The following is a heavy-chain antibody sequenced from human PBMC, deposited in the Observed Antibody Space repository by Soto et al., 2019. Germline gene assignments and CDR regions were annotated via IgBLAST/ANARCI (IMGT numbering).Heavy chain of an antibody. Sequence: GGSLRLSCAASGFTFSSYAMSWFRQAPGKGLEWVSAISGSGGSTYCADSVKGRFTISRDNSKNTLYLQMNSLRAEDTAVYYCAKELISSSWPDDAFDIWGQGTMVTVS. J-gene: IGHJ3*02. CDR3: AKELISSSWPDDAFDI. CDR1: GFTFSSYA. V-gene: IGHV3-23*01. D-gene: IGHD6-13*01. CDR2: ISGSGGST.